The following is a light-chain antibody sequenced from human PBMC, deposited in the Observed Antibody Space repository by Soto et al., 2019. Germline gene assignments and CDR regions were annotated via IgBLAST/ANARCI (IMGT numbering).Light chain of an antibody. CDR1: QSVNSW. CDR3: HQYKSYHT. V-gene: IGKV1-5*01. J-gene: IGKJ4*01. CDR2: DAS. Sequence: DIQMTQSPSTLSAFVGDRVTITCRASQSVNSWLAWYQQRPGKAPKLLIYDASTLESGVPSRFSGSGSGTEFPLTISSLQPDDFATYYCHQYKSYHTFGGGTKVDIK.